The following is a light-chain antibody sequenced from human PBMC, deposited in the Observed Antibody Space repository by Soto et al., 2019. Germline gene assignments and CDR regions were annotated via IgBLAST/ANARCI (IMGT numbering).Light chain of an antibody. Sequence: QSALTQPASVSGSPGQSITISCTGTSSDVGGHNYVSWYQQHPGKAPKLMIYEVSNRPSGVSNRFSGSKSGNTASLTISGLQAEDEADYYCNSYTSSSAPYVFGTGTKVTVL. CDR3: NSYTSSSAPYV. V-gene: IGLV2-14*01. CDR2: EVS. CDR1: SSDVGGHNY. J-gene: IGLJ1*01.